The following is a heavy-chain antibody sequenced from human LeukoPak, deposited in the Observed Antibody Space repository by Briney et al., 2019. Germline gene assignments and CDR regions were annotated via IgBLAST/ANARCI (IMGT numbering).Heavy chain of an antibody. CDR1: GFTFSSYS. CDR3: ARDQYLAYCGGDCYSGQFDY. Sequence: GGSLRLSCAASGFTFSSYSMNWVRQAPGKGLEWVSSISSSSYIYYADSVKGRLTISRDNAKNPLYLQMNSLRAEDTAVYYCARDQYLAYCGGDCYSGQFDYWGQGILVTVSS. V-gene: IGHV3-21*01. J-gene: IGHJ4*02. D-gene: IGHD2-21*02. CDR2: ISSSSYI.